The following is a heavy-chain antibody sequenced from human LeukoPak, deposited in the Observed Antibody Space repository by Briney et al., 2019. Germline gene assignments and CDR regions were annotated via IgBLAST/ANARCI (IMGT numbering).Heavy chain of an antibody. CDR1: GGSISNYY. Sequence: SETLSLTCIVSGGSISNYYWSWIRQSPGTGLEWIGFIYYSGTTNYNPSLKSRVTISVDTSKNHFSLKLSSVTAADTAVYYCARSSVPYYYYNYSMDVWGNGTTVTVSS. V-gene: IGHV4-59*01. CDR2: IYYSGTT. CDR3: ARSSVPYYYYNYSMDV. D-gene: IGHD3-22*01. J-gene: IGHJ6*03.